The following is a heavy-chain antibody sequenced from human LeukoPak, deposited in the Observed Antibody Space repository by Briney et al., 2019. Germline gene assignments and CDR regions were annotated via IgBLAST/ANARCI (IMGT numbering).Heavy chain of an antibody. CDR1: GFTFSNAW. CDR3: TTDADYYDPWDDAFDI. J-gene: IGHJ3*02. D-gene: IGHD3-22*01. V-gene: IGHV3-15*01. CDR2: IKSKTDGGTT. Sequence: GGSLRLPCAASGFTFSNAWMSWVRQAPGKGLEWVGRIKSKTDGGTTDYAAPVKGRFTISRDDSKNTLYLQMNSLKTEDTAVYYCTTDADYYDPWDDAFDIWGQGTMVTVSS.